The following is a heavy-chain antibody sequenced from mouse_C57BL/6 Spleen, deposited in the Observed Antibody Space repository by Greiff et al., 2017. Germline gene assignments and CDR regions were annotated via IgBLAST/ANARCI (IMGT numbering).Heavy chain of an antibody. Sequence: EVKLQASGGGLVKPGGSLKLSCAASGFTFSSYAMSWVRQTPEKRLEWVATISDGGSYTYYTDNVKGRFTISRDNAKNNLYLQMSHLKSEDTALYDGARAVFFYGPYYFDYWGQGTTLTVSS. CDR1: GFTFSSYA. J-gene: IGHJ2*01. CDR2: ISDGGSYT. CDR3: ARAVFFYGPYYFDY. V-gene: IGHV5-4*03. D-gene: IGHD1-1*01.